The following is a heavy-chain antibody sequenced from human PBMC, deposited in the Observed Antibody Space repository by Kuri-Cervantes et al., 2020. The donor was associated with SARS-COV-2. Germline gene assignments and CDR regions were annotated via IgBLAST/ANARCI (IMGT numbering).Heavy chain of an antibody. CDR2: ISSSDSTT. V-gene: IGHV3-11*04. Sequence: LSLTCVASGFTFRDYYMSWIRQAPGKGLEWISYISSSDSTTYYADSVEGRFTISRDNSEDTLYLQMNSLRAEDTAMYYCAAERYEWLAYAYYFDLWGQGTLVTVSS. D-gene: IGHD6-19*01. CDR3: AAERYEWLAYAYYFDL. J-gene: IGHJ4*02. CDR1: GFTFRDYY.